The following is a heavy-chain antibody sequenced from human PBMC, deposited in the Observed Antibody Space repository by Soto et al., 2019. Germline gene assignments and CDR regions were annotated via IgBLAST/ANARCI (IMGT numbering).Heavy chain of an antibody. CDR1: GYTFTGYY. CDR3: ARPGDRETYYYYYGMDV. CDR2: INPNSGGT. V-gene: IGHV1-2*02. J-gene: IGHJ6*02. Sequence: ASVKVSCKASGYTFTGYYMHWVRQAPGQGLEWMGWINPNSGGTNYAQKFQGRVTMTRDTSISIAYMELSRLRSDDTAVYYCARPGDRETYYYYYGMDVWGQGTTVTVSS.